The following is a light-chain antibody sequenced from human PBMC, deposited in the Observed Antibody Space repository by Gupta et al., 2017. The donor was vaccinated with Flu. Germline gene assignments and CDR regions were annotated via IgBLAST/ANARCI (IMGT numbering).Light chain of an antibody. CDR2: DTT. J-gene: IGLJ3*02. Sequence: QTVATQEPSLTVSPGGTGTPGCGSSAGDTTASHYAYWYQQKPGQAPRILIYDTTKKHSWTPARFSGSLLGGKAALTVSGAQADDEADYYCLLSYNGPRVFGGGTKLTVL. CDR3: LLSYNGPRV. CDR1: AGDTTASHY. V-gene: IGLV7-46*01.